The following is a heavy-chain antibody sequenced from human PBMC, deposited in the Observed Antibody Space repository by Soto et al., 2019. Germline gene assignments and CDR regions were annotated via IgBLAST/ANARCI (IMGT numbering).Heavy chain of an antibody. CDR2: INSDGSST. J-gene: IGHJ6*02. V-gene: IGHV3-74*01. D-gene: IGHD2-15*01. CDR3: AREVGYCSGGSWICYYYGMDV. Sequence: HPVGSLRLSCAASGFAFSSYWMHWVRQAPGKGLVWVSRINSDGSSTSYADSVKGRFTISRDNAKNTLYLQMNSLRAEDTAVYYCAREVGYCSGGSWICYYYGMDVWGQGTTVTVSS. CDR1: GFAFSSYW.